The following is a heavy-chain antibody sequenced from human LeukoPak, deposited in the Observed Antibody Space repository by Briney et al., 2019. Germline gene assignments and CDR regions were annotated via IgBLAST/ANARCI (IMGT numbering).Heavy chain of an antibody. V-gene: IGHV3-23*01. J-gene: IGHJ4*02. CDR1: GFTQINYP. D-gene: IGHD6-19*01. Sequence: GGSLRLSCAPSGFTQINYPMAGVPQPPGEGLEWVSTNSGSGGSTYYAPSVKGRFTISKDNSKDTLYLEMHSRSGDDTALLCCAKRVAGTGYFDYWGQGTLVTVSS. CDR3: AKRVAGTGYFDY. CDR2: NSGSGGST.